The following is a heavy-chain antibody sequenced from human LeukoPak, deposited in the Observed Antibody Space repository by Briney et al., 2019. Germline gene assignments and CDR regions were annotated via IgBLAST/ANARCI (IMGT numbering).Heavy chain of an antibody. CDR2: MNPNSGNT. CDR1: GYTFTSYD. J-gene: IGHJ3*02. D-gene: IGHD5-12*01. V-gene: IGHV1-8*03. Sequence: GASVKASCKASGYTFTSYDINWVRQATGQGLEWMGWMNPNSGNTGYAQKFQGRVTITRNTSISTAYMELSSLRSEDTAVYYCARDRGGYSSYDAFDIWGQGTMVTVSS. CDR3: ARDRGGYSSYDAFDI.